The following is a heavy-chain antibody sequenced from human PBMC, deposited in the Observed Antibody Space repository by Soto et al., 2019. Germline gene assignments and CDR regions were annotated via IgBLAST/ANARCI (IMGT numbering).Heavy chain of an antibody. CDR1: GYTFTSYG. D-gene: IGHD3-9*01. CDR2: ISAYNGNT. Sequence: GASVKVSCKASGYTFTSYGISWVRQAPGQGLEWMGWISAYNGNTNYAQKLQGRVTMTTDTSTSTAYMELRSLRSDDTAVYYCARDDIYTNDPYFDYWGQGTLVTVSS. J-gene: IGHJ4*02. V-gene: IGHV1-18*01. CDR3: ARDDIYTNDPYFDY.